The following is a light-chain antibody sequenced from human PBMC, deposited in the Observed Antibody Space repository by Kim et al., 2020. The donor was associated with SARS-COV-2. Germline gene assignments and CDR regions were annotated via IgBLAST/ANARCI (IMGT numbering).Light chain of an antibody. V-gene: IGKV3-15*01. J-gene: IGKJ1*01. CDR2: GAS. Sequence: EIVMTQSPATLSVSPGERATLSCRASQSVSSNLAWYQQKPGQAPRLLIYGASTRATGIPARFSGSGSGTEFTLTISSLQSEDFAVYYCQHLDAFGQGTKVDIK. CDR3: QHLDA. CDR1: QSVSSN.